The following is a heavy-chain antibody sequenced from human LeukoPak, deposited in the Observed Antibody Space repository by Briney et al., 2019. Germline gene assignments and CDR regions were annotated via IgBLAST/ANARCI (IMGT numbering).Heavy chain of an antibody. CDR1: AGSISGYY. D-gene: IGHD2-15*01. CDR3: ARGGRSLVAAQFDL. Sequence: SETLSLTCNVSAGSISGYYWSWIRQPPGKGLEWIGEINHSGSTNYNPSLKSRVTISVDTSKNQFSLKLSSVTAADTAVYYCARGGRSLVAAQFDLWGRGTLVTVSS. V-gene: IGHV4-34*01. J-gene: IGHJ2*01. CDR2: INHSGST.